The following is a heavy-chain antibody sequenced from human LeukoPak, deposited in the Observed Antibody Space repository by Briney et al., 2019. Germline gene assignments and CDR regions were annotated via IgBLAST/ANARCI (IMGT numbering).Heavy chain of an antibody. V-gene: IGHV3-53*01. CDR3: AKTYYDFWSGYPYFDY. D-gene: IGHD3-3*01. Sequence: GGSLRLSCAASGFSVNINHMIWVRQAPGKGPEWVSVIYSSGNTYYADSVKGRFTISRDNSKNTVYLQMNSLRAEDTAVYYCAKTYYDFWSGYPYFDYWGQGTLVTVSS. J-gene: IGHJ4*02. CDR1: GFSVNINH. CDR2: IYSSGNT.